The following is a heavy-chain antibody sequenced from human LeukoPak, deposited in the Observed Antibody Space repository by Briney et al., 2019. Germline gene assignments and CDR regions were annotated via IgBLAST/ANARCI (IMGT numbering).Heavy chain of an antibody. J-gene: IGHJ4*02. Sequence: SETLSLTCAVYGGSFSGYYWSWIRQPPGKGLEWIGEINHSGSTNYNPSLKSRVTISVDTSKNQFSLKLSSVTAADTAVYYCARGRVAAAGTPGYWGQGTPVTVSS. V-gene: IGHV4-34*01. CDR1: GGSFSGYY. D-gene: IGHD6-13*01. CDR3: ARGRVAAAGTPGY. CDR2: INHSGST.